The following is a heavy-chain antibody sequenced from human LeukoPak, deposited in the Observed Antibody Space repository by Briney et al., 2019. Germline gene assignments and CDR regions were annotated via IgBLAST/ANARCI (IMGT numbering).Heavy chain of an antibody. CDR3: ARVPLHDSSGHYYPH. Sequence: ASVKVSCKTSGYTFTDYGMHWVRQAPGQRLEWMGWINGGNGDAKYPQNFQGRVTIIRDTSASTAYMEPSSLRSEDTAVYYCARVPLHDSSGHYYPHWGQGTLVIVSS. V-gene: IGHV1-3*01. CDR1: GYTFTDYG. J-gene: IGHJ1*01. D-gene: IGHD3-22*01. CDR2: INGGNGDA.